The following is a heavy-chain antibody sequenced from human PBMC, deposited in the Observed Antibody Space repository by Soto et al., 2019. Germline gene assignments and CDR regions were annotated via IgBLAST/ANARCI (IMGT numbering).Heavy chain of an antibody. CDR2: ISNDGTNK. Sequence: PGGSTRLSCAASGLTVYEYDMHWVRQDPGKGLEWVAIISNDGTNKDYADSVKGRFTISRDNSKNTLYLQMNSLRAEDTAVYYCARDATRFGMATNWYAFDIWGQGTMVTVSS. D-gene: IGHD3-10*01. CDR3: ARDATRFGMATNWYAFDI. V-gene: IGHV3-30*03. CDR1: GLTVYEYD. J-gene: IGHJ3*02.